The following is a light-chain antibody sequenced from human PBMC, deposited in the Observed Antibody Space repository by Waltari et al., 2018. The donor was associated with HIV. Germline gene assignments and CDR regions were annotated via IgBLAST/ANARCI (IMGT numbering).Light chain of an antibody. Sequence: QPVLTQPPSVSAAPGRSVTITCSGSTSNIETNYVSWYQQIPGTAHKLLIYDNNTRPSGIPGRLSGSTSPTSATLGITGLQTGGGAEYFCGTWDSSLNTRVFGGGSRLTVL. V-gene: IGLV1-51*01. CDR3: GTWDSSLNTRV. CDR1: TSNIETNY. J-gene: IGLJ2*01. CDR2: DNN.